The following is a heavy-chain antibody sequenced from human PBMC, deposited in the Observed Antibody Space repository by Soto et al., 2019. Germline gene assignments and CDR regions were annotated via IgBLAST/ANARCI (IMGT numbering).Heavy chain of an antibody. Sequence: PGESLKISCKGSGYSFTSYWISWVRQMPGKGLEWMGRIDPSDSYTNYSPSFQGHVTISADKSISTAYLQWSSLKASDTAMYYCARHNRIQLWPDYYYYGMDVWGQGTTVTVSS. V-gene: IGHV5-10-1*01. CDR2: IDPSDSYT. CDR3: ARHNRIQLWPDYYYYGMDV. D-gene: IGHD5-18*01. CDR1: GYSFTSYW. J-gene: IGHJ6*02.